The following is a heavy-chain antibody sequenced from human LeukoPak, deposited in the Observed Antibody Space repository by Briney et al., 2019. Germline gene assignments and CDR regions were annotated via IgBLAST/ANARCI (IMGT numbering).Heavy chain of an antibody. D-gene: IGHD4-17*01. CDR1: GDSVSSNSAA. CDR2: TYYRSKWYN. V-gene: IGHV6-1*01. J-gene: IGHJ5*02. Sequence: SQTLSLTCAISGDSVSSNSAAWNWIRQSPSRGLEWLGRTYYRSKWYNDYAVSVKSRITINPDTSKNQFSLQLNSVTPEDTAVYYCARDIKLTTVTENWFDPWGQGTLVTVSS. CDR3: ARDIKLTTVTENWFDP.